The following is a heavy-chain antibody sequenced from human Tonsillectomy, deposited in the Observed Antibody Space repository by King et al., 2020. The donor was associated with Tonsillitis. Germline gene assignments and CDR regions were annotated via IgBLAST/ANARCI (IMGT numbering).Heavy chain of an antibody. CDR1: GGSISSYY. J-gene: IGHJ4*02. V-gene: IGHV4-59*01. D-gene: IGHD1-26*01. Sequence: VQLQESGPGLVKPSETLSLTCTVSGGSISSYYWSWIRQPPGKGLEWIGYIYYSGSTNYNPSLKSRVTISVDTSKNQFSLKLSSVTAADTAVYYCARADPYSGSYYFDYWGQGTLVTVSS. CDR3: ARADPYSGSYYFDY. CDR2: IYYSGST.